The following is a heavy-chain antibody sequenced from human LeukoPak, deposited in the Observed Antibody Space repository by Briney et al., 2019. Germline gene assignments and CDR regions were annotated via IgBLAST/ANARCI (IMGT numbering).Heavy chain of an antibody. CDR2: IISRGDTT. J-gene: IGHJ4*02. Sequence: PGGSLRLSGAASGFTFNDYSMNWVRKAPGKGLEWVSNIISRGDTTHYVDSVKGRFSISRDNAKNSVFLQLNSLRAEDTAVYYCARGRGYCSGASCDIDYWGQGTLVTVSS. CDR1: GFTFNDYS. V-gene: IGHV3-48*04. D-gene: IGHD2-15*01. CDR3: ARGRGYCSGASCDIDY.